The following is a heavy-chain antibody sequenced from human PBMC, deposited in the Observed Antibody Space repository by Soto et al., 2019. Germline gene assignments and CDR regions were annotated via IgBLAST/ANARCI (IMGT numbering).Heavy chain of an antibody. CDR2: IKSKTDGGTT. Sequence: GGSLRLSCAASGFTFSNAWMSWVRQAPGKGLEWVGRIKSKTDGGTTDYAAPVKGRFTISSDDSKNTLYLQMNSLKTEDTAVYYCTTDCSGGSCYYFHYYYGMDVWGQGTTVTVSS. CDR1: GFTFSNAW. CDR3: TTDCSGGSCYYFHYYYGMDV. V-gene: IGHV3-15*01. D-gene: IGHD2-15*01. J-gene: IGHJ6*02.